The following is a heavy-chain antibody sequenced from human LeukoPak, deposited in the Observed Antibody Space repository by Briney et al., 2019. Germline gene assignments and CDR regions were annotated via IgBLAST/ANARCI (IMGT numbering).Heavy chain of an antibody. CDR3: ARDRGRNSFDY. CDR1: GFIFSDYY. V-gene: IGHV3-11*04. Sequence: GGSLRLSCAASGFIFSDYYMSWIRQAPGKGLEWVSYISSSGSTIYYADSVKGRFTISRDNSKNSLYLQLTSLRAEDTALYYCARDRGRNSFDYWGQGTLVSVSS. D-gene: IGHD1-14*01. J-gene: IGHJ4*02. CDR2: ISSSGSTI.